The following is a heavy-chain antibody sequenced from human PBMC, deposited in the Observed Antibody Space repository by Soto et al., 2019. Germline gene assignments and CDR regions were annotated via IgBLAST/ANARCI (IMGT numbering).Heavy chain of an antibody. CDR3: AKEWDLDYDYVWGSYRYWPFDY. CDR2: ISGSGGST. V-gene: IGHV3-23*01. J-gene: IGHJ4*02. D-gene: IGHD3-16*02. CDR1: GFTFSSYA. Sequence: EVQLLESGGGLVQPGGSLRLSCAASGFTFSSYAMSWVRQAPGKGLEWVSAISGSGGSTYYADSVKGRFTISRDNSKNTLYLQMNSLRAEDTSVYYCAKEWDLDYDYVWGSYRYWPFDYWGQGTLVTVSS.